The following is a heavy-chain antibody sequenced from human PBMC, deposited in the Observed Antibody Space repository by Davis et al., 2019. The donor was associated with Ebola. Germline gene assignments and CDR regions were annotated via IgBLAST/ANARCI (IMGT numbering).Heavy chain of an antibody. CDR2: IYPGDSDT. J-gene: IGHJ3*02. CDR3: ARQSYDFWSARGAFDI. CDR1: GYSFTSYW. Sequence: GESLKISCKASGYSFTSYWIGWVRQMPGKGLEWMGIIYPGDSDTRYSPSFQGQVTISADKSISTAYLQWSSLKASDTAMYYCARQSYDFWSARGAFDIWGQGTMVTVSS. V-gene: IGHV5-51*01. D-gene: IGHD3-3*01.